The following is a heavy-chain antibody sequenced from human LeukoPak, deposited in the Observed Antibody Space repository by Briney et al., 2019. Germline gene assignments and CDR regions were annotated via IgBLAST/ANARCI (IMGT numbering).Heavy chain of an antibody. D-gene: IGHD3-3*01. V-gene: IGHV1-18*01. Sequence: ASVTLSRNASGYTFINYAIRWVRQAPGQGLEWMGWITPYNRSTNCVQNLQGRVTMNTDTSTSTAYMEVRSLRSDDTAVYYCERCEGFLAYWGEGVGVTVSS. J-gene: IGHJ4*02. CDR3: ERCEGFLAY. CDR1: GYTFINYA. CDR2: ITPYNRST.